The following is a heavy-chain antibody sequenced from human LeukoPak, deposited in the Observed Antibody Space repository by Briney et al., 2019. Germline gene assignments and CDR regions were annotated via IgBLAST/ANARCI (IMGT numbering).Heavy chain of an antibody. V-gene: IGHV3-7*03. CDR3: TRGGASTSYYWFY. D-gene: IGHD2-8*01. CDR1: GLTFSNYC. Sequence: GGSLRLSCVVSGLTFSNYCMTWVRQAPGKGLEWVANIKKDGSEKFYVDSGKGRFTISRDNAKSSLYLQMDSLRGEDTAVYYCTRGGASTSYYWFYWGQGTLVTVSS. J-gene: IGHJ4*02. CDR2: IKKDGSEK.